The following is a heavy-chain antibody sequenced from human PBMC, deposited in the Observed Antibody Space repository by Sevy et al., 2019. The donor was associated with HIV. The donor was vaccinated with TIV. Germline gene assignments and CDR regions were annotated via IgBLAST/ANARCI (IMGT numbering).Heavy chain of an antibody. V-gene: IGHV1-18*01. Sequence: ASVKVSCKASGYTFTNYGITWVRQAPGQGLEWMGWISAYNGNTNYAQKRQGRVTMTTDTSTSTAYMELRSLRSDDTAVYYCASDESFSMIVVDLDYWGQGTLVTVSS. CDR3: ASDESFSMIVVDLDY. D-gene: IGHD3-22*01. J-gene: IGHJ4*02. CDR1: GYTFTNYG. CDR2: ISAYNGNT.